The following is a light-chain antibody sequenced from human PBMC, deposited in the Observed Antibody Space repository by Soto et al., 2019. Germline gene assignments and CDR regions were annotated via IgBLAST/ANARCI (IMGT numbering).Light chain of an antibody. CDR3: QHRGKWPRT. J-gene: IGKJ2*01. CDR1: QSVSSY. V-gene: IGKV3-11*01. CDR2: GAS. Sequence: EIVLTQSPATLSLSPGERATLSCRASQSVSSYLAWYQQKPGQAPRLLIYGASKRATGIPARFSGSGSGTDFSLTNSSLESEDFAVYYCQHRGKWPRTFGQGTKLEIK.